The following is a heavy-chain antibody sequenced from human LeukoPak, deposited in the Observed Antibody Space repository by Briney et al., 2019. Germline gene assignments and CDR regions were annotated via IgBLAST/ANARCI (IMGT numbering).Heavy chain of an antibody. J-gene: IGHJ6*02. CDR1: GDSVSSNSAA. Sequence: SQTLSLTCAISGDSVSSNSAAWNWIRQPPSRGLEWLGRTFYRSKWFNDYAVSVKSRITIKPDTSNNQFSLQLNSVTPEDTAVYYYSREGYGSSWERNYGMDVWGQGTTVTVSS. D-gene: IGHD6-13*01. CDR2: TFYRSKWFN. CDR3: SREGYGSSWERNYGMDV. V-gene: IGHV6-1*01.